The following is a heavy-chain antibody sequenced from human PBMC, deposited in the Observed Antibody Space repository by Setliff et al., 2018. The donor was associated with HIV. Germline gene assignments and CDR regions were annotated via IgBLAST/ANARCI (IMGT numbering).Heavy chain of an antibody. CDR2: INPNIGGT. D-gene: IGHD2-2*01. CDR1: GYTFTGYH. V-gene: IGHV1-2*02. Sequence: ASVKVSCKASGYTFTGYHIHWVRQAPGQGLEWMGWINPNIGGTKYAQKFQGRVTMTRDTSTSTAYMELRSLRSDDTAVYYCARDRGVYCISSSCYSPVDAFDIWGQGTMVTVSS. J-gene: IGHJ3*02. CDR3: ARDRGVYCISSSCYSPVDAFDI.